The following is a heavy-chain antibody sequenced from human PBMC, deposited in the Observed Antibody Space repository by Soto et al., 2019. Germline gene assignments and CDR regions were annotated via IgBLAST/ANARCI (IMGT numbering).Heavy chain of an antibody. J-gene: IGHJ6*02. CDR3: ARDLKIITIFGVVTKDYYYGMDV. CDR2: ISYDGSNK. D-gene: IGHD3-3*01. V-gene: IGHV3-30-3*01. CDR1: GFTFSSYA. Sequence: LRLSCAASGFTFSSYAMHWVRQAPGKGLEWVAVISYDGSNKYYADSVKGRFTISRDNSKNTLYLQMNSLRAEDTAVYYCARDLKIITIFGVVTKDYYYGMDVWGQGTTVTVSS.